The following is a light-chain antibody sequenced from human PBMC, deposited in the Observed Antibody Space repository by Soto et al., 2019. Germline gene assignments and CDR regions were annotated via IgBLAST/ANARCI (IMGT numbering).Light chain of an antibody. V-gene: IGKV3-15*01. J-gene: IGKJ1*01. Sequence: EIVMTQSPATLSVSPGERATLSCRASQSVSYNLAWYQHKPGQAPRLLIYGPSTRATGIPARFSGSGSGTEFTLTISSLRSEDFALYYCQQYNNWPRTFGQGTKVDSK. CDR2: GPS. CDR1: QSVSYN. CDR3: QQYNNWPRT.